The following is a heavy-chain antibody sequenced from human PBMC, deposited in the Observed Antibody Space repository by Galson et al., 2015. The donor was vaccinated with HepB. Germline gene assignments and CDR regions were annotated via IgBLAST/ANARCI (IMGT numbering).Heavy chain of an antibody. CDR2: ISYDGSNK. Sequence: SLRLSCAASGFTFSSYGMHWVRQAPGKGLEWVAVISYDGSNKYYADSVKGRFTISRDNSKNTLYLQMNSLRAEDTAVYYCAKDGLGVESWGQGTLVTVSS. J-gene: IGHJ5*01. V-gene: IGHV3-30*18. CDR3: AKDGLGVES. CDR1: GFTFSSYG. D-gene: IGHD5/OR15-5a*01.